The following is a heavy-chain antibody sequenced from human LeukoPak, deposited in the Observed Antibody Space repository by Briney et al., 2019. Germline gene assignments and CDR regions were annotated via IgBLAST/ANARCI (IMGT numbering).Heavy chain of an antibody. CDR3: ARGGYYDSSGYYDHDY. Sequence: SETLSLTCAVYGGSFSGYYWSWIRQPPGKGLEWIGEINHSGSTNYNPSLKSRVTIPVDTSKNQFSLKLSSVTAADTAVYYCARGGYYDSSGYYDHDYWGQGTLVTVSS. D-gene: IGHD3-22*01. V-gene: IGHV4-34*01. CDR2: INHSGST. J-gene: IGHJ4*02. CDR1: GGSFSGYY.